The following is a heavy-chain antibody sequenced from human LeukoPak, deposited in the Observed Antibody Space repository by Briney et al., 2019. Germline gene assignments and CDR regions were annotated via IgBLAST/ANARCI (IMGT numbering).Heavy chain of an antibody. Sequence: GGSLRLSCAASGFTFSTYAMSWVRQAPGKGLEWVSAIGGSSGSTNYADSVKGRFTISRDNAKNSLYLQMNSLRAEDTAVYYCARKKRAFDNWGQGTLVTVSS. V-gene: IGHV3-23*01. CDR1: GFTFSTYA. CDR3: ARKKRAFDN. CDR2: IGGSSGST. J-gene: IGHJ4*02.